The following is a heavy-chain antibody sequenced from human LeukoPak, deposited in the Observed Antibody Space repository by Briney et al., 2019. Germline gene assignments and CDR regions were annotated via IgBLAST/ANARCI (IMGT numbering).Heavy chain of an antibody. CDR3: ASMRGQGDSRNINSFSDY. D-gene: IGHD4-23*01. V-gene: IGHV4-34*01. CDR2: INHSGST. J-gene: IGHJ4*02. CDR1: GGSFSDYY. Sequence: SETLSLTCAVYGGSFSDYYWSRIRQPPGKGLEWIGEINHSGSTNYNPSLKGRVTISVDTSKNQFSLKLSSVTAADTAVYYCASMRGQGDSRNINSFSDYWGQGTLVTVSS.